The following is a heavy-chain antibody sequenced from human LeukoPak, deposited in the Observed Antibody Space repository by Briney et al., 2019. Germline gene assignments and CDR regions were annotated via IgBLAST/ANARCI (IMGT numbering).Heavy chain of an antibody. CDR3: ARESQQWLVLDY. J-gene: IGHJ4*02. V-gene: IGHV3-21*01. D-gene: IGHD6-19*01. CDR1: GFTFSSYS. CDR2: ISSSSSYI. Sequence: PGGSLRLSCAASGFTFSSYSMNWVRQAPGKGLEWISSISSSSSYIYYADSVKGRFTISRDNAKNSLYLQMNSLRAEDTAVYYCARESQQWLVLDYWGQGTLVTVSS.